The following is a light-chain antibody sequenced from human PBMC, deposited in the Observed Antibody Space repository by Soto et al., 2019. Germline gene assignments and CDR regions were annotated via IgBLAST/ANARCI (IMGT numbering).Light chain of an antibody. Sequence: DIQMTQSPSTLSASVGDRVTITCRASQSSSSWLAWYQQKPGKAPKLLIYKASSLESGVPSRFSGSGSGTEFTLTISSLQPDDFATYYCQQYNSWITFGQGTRLEIK. CDR2: KAS. J-gene: IGKJ5*01. V-gene: IGKV1-5*03. CDR3: QQYNSWIT. CDR1: QSSSSW.